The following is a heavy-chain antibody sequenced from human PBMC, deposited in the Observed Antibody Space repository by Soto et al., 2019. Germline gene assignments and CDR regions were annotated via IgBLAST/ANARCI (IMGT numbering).Heavy chain of an antibody. D-gene: IGHD3-10*01. Sequence: GASVKVYCKVSGYTLTELSMHWLRQAPGKGLEWMGGFDPEDGETIYAQKFQGRVTMTEDTSTDTAYMELSSLRSEDTAVYYCVARTIHAFDIWGQGTMVTVSS. CDR2: FDPEDGET. V-gene: IGHV1-24*01. CDR1: GYTLTELS. CDR3: VARTIHAFDI. J-gene: IGHJ3*02.